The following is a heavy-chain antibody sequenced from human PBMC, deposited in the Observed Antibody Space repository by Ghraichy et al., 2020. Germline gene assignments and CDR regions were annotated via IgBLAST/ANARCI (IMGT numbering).Heavy chain of an antibody. D-gene: IGHD2-21*02. V-gene: IGHV3-33*01. CDR1: GFTFSSYG. CDR3: ARDPRPFELYCGGDCYSLGDYYFDY. CDR2: IWYDGSNK. Sequence: SCAASGFTFSSYGMHWARQAPGKGLEWVAVIWYDGSNKYYADSVKGRFTISRDNSKNTLYLQMNSLRAEDTSVYYFARDPRPFELYCGGDCYSLGDYYFDYWGQGTLVTVSS. J-gene: IGHJ4*02.